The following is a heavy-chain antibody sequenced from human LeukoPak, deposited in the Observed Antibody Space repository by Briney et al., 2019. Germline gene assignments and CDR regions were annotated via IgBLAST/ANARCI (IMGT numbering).Heavy chain of an antibody. V-gene: IGHV3-23*01. Sequence: PGGSLRLSCAASGFTFSIYAMSWVRQAPGKGLEWVSGMSGSGGSTYYADSVKGRFTISRDNSKNTLYLQMNSLRAEDTAVYYCAKRGYCTSTSCSNYFDYWGQGTLVTVSS. D-gene: IGHD2-2*01. J-gene: IGHJ4*02. CDR2: MSGSGGST. CDR3: AKRGYCTSTSCSNYFDY. CDR1: GFTFSIYA.